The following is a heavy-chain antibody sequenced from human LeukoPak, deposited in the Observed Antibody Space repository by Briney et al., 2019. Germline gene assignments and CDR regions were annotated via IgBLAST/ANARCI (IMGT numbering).Heavy chain of an antibody. V-gene: IGHV4-34*01. J-gene: IGHJ4*02. D-gene: IGHD2-21*02. CDR1: GGSFSGYY. CDR2: INHSGST. Sequence: SETLSLTCAVYGGSFSGYYWSWIRQPPGKGLEWIGEINHSGSTNYNPSLKSRVTISVDTSKNQFSLKLSSVTAADTAVYYCASLVVVTAISKTYYFGYWGQGTLVTVSS. CDR3: ASLVVVTAISKTYYFGY.